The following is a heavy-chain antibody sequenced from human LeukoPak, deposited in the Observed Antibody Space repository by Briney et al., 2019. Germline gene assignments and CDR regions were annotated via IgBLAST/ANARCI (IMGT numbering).Heavy chain of an antibody. V-gene: IGHV4-61*01. CDR3: ARDRDYYYGMDV. CDR1: GGSVSSGSYY. CDR2: IYYSGST. D-gene: IGHD3-10*01. J-gene: IGHJ6*02. Sequence: SETLSLTCTVSGGSVSSGSYYWSWIRQPPGKGLEWIGYIYYSGSTNYNPSLKSRVTISVDTSKNQFSLQLSSVTAADTAVYYCARDRDYYYGMDVWGQGTTVTVSS.